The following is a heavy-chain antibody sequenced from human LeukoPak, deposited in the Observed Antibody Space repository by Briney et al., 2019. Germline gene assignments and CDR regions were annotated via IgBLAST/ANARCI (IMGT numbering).Heavy chain of an antibody. CDR1: GYTLTSYD. J-gene: IGHJ6*03. CDR2: MNPKSGNT. Sequence: ASVKVSCKASGYTLTSYDINWVRQVTGQGLEWMGWMNPKSGNTGYAQKFQGRVTITRNTSISTAYMEVSSLRYEDTAVYYCAKGYGWEASYYYYYMDVWGKGTTVTISS. CDR3: AKGYGWEASYYYYYMDV. D-gene: IGHD1-26*01. V-gene: IGHV1-8*03.